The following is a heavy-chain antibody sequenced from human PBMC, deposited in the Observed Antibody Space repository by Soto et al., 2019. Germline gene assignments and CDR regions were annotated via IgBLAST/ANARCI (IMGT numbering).Heavy chain of an antibody. D-gene: IGHD2-15*01. CDR3: ARVHCSAGTCLDGLDF. V-gene: IGHV6-1*01. CDR2: TYYRSKWFH. J-gene: IGHJ6*02. CDR1: GDSVSSNGAC. Sequence: SQTLSLTCVISGDSVSSNGACWNWIRQSPSRGLQWLGRTYYRSKWFHDYAASVESRMAINPDTSRNQFSLQLNYVTPEDTAVYSCARVHCSAGTCLDGLDFWGQGTTVTVSS.